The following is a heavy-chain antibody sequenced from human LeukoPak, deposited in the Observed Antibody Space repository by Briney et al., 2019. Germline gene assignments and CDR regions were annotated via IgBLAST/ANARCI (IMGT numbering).Heavy chain of an antibody. D-gene: IGHD5-12*01. CDR3: ARGGSGYDFGWFDP. Sequence: PSETLSLTCTVSGGSISSGDYYWSWIRQPPGKGLEWIGCIYYSGSTYYNPSLKSRVAISVDTSKNQFSLKLSSVTAADTAVYYCARGGSGYDFGWFDPWGQGTLVTVSS. CDR1: GGSISSGDYY. CDR2: IYYSGST. V-gene: IGHV4-30-4*01. J-gene: IGHJ5*02.